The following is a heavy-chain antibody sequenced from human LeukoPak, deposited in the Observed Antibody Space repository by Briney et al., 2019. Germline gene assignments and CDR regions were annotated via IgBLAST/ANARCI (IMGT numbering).Heavy chain of an antibody. Sequence: GGSLRLSCAASGFTFSSYAMSWVRQAPGKGLEWVSAISGSGGSTYYADSVKGRFTISRDNSKNTLSLQMSSLRAEDTAVYYCAKAETMTQRGYFDYWGQGTLVTVSS. V-gene: IGHV3-23*01. CDR1: GFTFSSYA. CDR3: AKAETMTQRGYFDY. CDR2: ISGSGGST. D-gene: IGHD1-1*01. J-gene: IGHJ4*02.